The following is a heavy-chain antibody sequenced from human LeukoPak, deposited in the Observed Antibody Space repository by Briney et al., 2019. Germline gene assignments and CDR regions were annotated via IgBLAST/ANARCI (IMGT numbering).Heavy chain of an antibody. J-gene: IGHJ5*02. CDR1: GFTFSTDG. D-gene: IGHD5-18*01. CDR3: AKARRIQLWLS. V-gene: IGHV3-30*02. CDR2: IRYVGINK. Sequence: GGSLRLSCAASGFTFSTDGMHWVRQAPGKGLGWVSFIRYVGINKYYADSVKGRFTISRDNSKNTLYLQMIRLRAEDTAVYYCAKARRIQLWLSWGQGTLVTVSS.